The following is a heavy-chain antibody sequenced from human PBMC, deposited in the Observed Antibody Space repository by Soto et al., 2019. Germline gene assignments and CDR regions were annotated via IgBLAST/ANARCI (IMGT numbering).Heavy chain of an antibody. V-gene: IGHV3-23*01. Sequence: EVQLLESGGGLVQPGRSLRLSCAASGFTFSSYAMSWVRQAPGKGLELDSAITARGDTTYYADSVKGRFTISRDNSKSTMYLQMNSLRAEDTAIYYGSKVRPLRDGTRSSGLAALDIWGQGTKVTVSS. CDR2: ITARGDTT. CDR3: SKVRPLRDGTRSSGLAALDI. D-gene: IGHD6-19*01. CDR1: GFTFSSYA. J-gene: IGHJ3*02.